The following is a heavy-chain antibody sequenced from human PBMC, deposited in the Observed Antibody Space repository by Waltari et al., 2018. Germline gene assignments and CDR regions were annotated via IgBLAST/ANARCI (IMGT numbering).Heavy chain of an antibody. CDR2: TSYDETKN. J-gene: IGHJ4*02. V-gene: IGHV3-30*10. D-gene: IGHD7-27*01. CDR3: ARDPATKWGVFYFDH. Sequence: QVQLVESGGGVVQPGKSLRLSCAASGFTFSSFAMHWVSQAPGKGLERVAITSYDETKNYYTDSVKGRFNISRDNSKNTLYLQINALRHDDTAVYFCARDPATKWGVFYFDHWGQGTLVTVSS. CDR1: GFTFSSFA.